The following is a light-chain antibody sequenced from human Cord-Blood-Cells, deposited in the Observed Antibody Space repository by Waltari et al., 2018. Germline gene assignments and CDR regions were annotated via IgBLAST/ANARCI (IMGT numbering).Light chain of an antibody. CDR3: LQHNSHPWT. V-gene: IGKV1-17*01. CDR2: AAS. Sequence: IQMTQSPSSLSASVGDRVTITCRASQGIRNDSGWYQQKPGKAPKRLIYAASSLHSGVPARFSGSGYGTEFTLTISSLQPEEFATYYCLQHNSHPWTFGQGTKVEIK. J-gene: IGKJ1*01. CDR1: QGIRND.